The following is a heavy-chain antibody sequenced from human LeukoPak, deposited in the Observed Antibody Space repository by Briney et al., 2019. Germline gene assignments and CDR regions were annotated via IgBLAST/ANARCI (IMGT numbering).Heavy chain of an antibody. Sequence: SETLSLTCTVSGGSISRSSHYWGWIRQPPGKGLEWIGSIYYSGSTYYNPSLKSRVTIYIDTSKNQFSLKLSSVTAADTAVYYCARPAAGTDFWYFDLWGRGTLVTVSS. D-gene: IGHD6-13*01. V-gene: IGHV4-39*01. CDR1: GGSISRSSHY. J-gene: IGHJ2*01. CDR3: ARPAAGTDFWYFDL. CDR2: IYYSGST.